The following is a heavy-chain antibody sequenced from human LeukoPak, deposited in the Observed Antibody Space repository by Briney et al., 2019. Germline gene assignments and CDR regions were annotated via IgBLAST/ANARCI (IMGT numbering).Heavy chain of an antibody. Sequence: ASVKVSCKASGYTFTGYYMHWVRQAPGQGLEWMGWINPNSGGTNYAQKFQGRVTMTRDTSTSTVYLELNSLRSEDTAVYYCARDLYYYDSSGYHDVFDIWGQGTMVTVSS. D-gene: IGHD3-22*01. V-gene: IGHV1-2*02. CDR2: INPNSGGT. J-gene: IGHJ3*02. CDR3: ARDLYYYDSSGYHDVFDI. CDR1: GYTFTGYY.